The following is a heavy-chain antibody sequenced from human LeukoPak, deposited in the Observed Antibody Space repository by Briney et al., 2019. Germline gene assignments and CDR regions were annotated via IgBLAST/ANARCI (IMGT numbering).Heavy chain of an antibody. CDR2: IIPIFGTA. V-gene: IGHV1-69*06. CDR3: ARGGPGYCSGGSCYIPFDY. Sequence: SVKVSCKASGGTFSSYAISWVRQAPRQGLEWMGGIIPIFGTANYAQKFQGRVTITADKSTSTAYMELSSLRSEDTAVYYCARGGPGYCSGGSCYIPFDYWGKGTTVTISS. D-gene: IGHD2-15*01. CDR1: GGTFSSYA. J-gene: IGHJ4*03.